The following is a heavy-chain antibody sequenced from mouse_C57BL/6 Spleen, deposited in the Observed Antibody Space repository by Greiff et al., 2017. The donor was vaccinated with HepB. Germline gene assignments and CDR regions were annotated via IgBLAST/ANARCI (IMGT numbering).Heavy chain of an antibody. V-gene: IGHV5-12*01. CDR3: ARHSNSYFDY. J-gene: IGHJ2*01. D-gene: IGHD2-5*01. Sequence: DVKLVESGGGLVQPGGSLKLSCAASGFTFSDYYMYWVRQTPEKRLEWVAYISNGGGSTYYPDTVKGRFTISRDNAKNTLYLQMSRLKSEDTAMYYCARHSNSYFDYWGQGTTLTVSS. CDR1: GFTFSDYY. CDR2: ISNGGGST.